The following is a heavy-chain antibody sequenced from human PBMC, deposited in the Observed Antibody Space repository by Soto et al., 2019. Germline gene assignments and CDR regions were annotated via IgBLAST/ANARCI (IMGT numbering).Heavy chain of an antibody. V-gene: IGHV1-46*03. D-gene: IGHD3-16*01. CDR1: GFPFTKNY. CDR3: AKPRGGDHAFDV. J-gene: IGHJ3*01. CDR2: INLSGGST. Sequence: ASVKVSCKTSGFPFTKNYIHWVRQAPGQGLEWMGIINLSGGSTYAQSLQGRVSMTRDTSTSTIYMELHSLTSEDTAVYFCAKPRGGDHAFDVWGQGTLVT.